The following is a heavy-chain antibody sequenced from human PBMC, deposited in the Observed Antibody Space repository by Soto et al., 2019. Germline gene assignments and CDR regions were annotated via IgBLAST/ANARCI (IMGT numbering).Heavy chain of an antibody. Sequence: QVQLVESGGGVVQPGRSLRLSCAASGFTFSSYGMHWVRQAPGKGLEWVAVISYDGSNKYYADSVKSRFTISRDNSKNTLYLQMNSLRAEDTAVYYCAKDMDVWGQGTTVTVSS. J-gene: IGHJ6*02. CDR1: GFTFSSYG. CDR3: AKDMDV. CDR2: ISYDGSNK. V-gene: IGHV3-30*18.